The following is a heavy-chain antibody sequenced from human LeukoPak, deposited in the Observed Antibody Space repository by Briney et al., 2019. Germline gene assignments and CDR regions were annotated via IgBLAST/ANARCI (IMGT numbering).Heavy chain of an antibody. V-gene: IGHV3-7*01. CDR1: GFTFSSYW. CDR2: IKQDGSEK. D-gene: IGHD3-10*01. CDR3: ARDRIDSGYGVAFDI. Sequence: GGSLRLSCAASGFTFSSYWMSWVRQAPGKGLEWVANIKQDGSEKYYLASVKGRFTISRDNAKNSLYLQMNSLRAEDTAVYYCARDRIDSGYGVAFDIWGQGTMVTVSS. J-gene: IGHJ3*02.